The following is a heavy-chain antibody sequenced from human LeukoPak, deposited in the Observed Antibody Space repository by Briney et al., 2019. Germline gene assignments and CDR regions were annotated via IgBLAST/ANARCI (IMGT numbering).Heavy chain of an antibody. CDR2: INHSGST. D-gene: IGHD3-3*01. V-gene: IGHV4-34*01. CDR1: GGSFSGYY. J-gene: IGHJ6*03. Sequence: SETLSLTCAVYGGSFSGYYWSWIRQPPGKGLEWIGEINHSGSTNYNPSLKSRVTMSVDTSKNQFSLKLSSVTAADTAVYYCARGAYDFWSGYYYPGYYYYMDVWGKGTTVTVSS. CDR3: ARGAYDFWSGYYYPGYYYYMDV.